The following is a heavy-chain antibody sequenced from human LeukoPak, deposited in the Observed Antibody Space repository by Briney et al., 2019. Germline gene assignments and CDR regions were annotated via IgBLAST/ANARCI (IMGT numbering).Heavy chain of an antibody. Sequence: PSETLSLTCTVSGGSISSYYWSWIRQPPGKGLEWIGYIYYSGSTNYNPSLKSRVTISVDTSKNQFSLKLSSVTAADTAVYYCARGEYYDILTGYSVHYYMDVWGKGTTVTVSS. CDR2: IYYSGST. V-gene: IGHV4-59*01. D-gene: IGHD3-9*01. CDR1: GGSISSYY. CDR3: ARGEYYDILTGYSVHYYMDV. J-gene: IGHJ6*03.